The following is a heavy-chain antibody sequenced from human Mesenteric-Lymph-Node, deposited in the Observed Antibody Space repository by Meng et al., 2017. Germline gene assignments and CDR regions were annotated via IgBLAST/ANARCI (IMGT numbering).Heavy chain of an antibody. D-gene: IGHD3-16*01. CDR3: IREFSGRYAWDY. CDR2: SRIKAQNYAA. J-gene: IGHJ4*02. CDR1: GFTFSDRY. V-gene: IGHV3-72*01. Sequence: GESLKISCAASGFTFSDRYIDWVRQAPGKGLEWVGRSRIKAQNYAAEKAAPLKDRITISRDESKNLVYLQMNALKVDDTAMYYCIREFSGRYAWDYWGQGALVTVSS.